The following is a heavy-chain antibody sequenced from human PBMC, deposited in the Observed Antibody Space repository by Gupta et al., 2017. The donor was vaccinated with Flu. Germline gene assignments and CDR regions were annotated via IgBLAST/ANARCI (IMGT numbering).Heavy chain of an antibody. D-gene: IGHD2-15*01. CDR2: MNPNSGHT. Sequence: ASGDTFTSYTINGVRQAAGQGLEWMGWMNPNSGHTGYAQKFQGRVTMTRNISMSTAYMELTSLTSEDTAMYYCARGAGDSLWGQGTLVTVSS. J-gene: IGHJ1*01. CDR1: GDTFTSYT. CDR3: ARGAGDSL. V-gene: IGHV1-8*01.